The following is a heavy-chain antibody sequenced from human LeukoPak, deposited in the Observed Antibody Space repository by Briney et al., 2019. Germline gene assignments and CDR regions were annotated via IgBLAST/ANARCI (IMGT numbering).Heavy chain of an antibody. V-gene: IGHV4-59*01. Sequence: PSETLSLTCTVSGGSISSYYWSWIRQPPGKGLEWIGYIYYSGSTNYNPSLKSRVTISVDTSKNQFSLKLYSVTAADTAVYYCARMGDGYNYDLDYWGQGTLVTVSS. J-gene: IGHJ4*02. CDR3: ARMGDGYNYDLDY. CDR2: IYYSGST. CDR1: GGSISSYY. D-gene: IGHD5-24*01.